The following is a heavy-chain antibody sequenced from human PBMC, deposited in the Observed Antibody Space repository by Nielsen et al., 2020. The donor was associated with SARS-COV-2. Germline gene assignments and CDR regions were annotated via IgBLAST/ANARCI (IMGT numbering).Heavy chain of an antibody. CDR2: INPSSGST. J-gene: IGHJ4*02. V-gene: IGHV1-46*01. CDR1: GYTFTSYY. CDR3: ARSDSSSWYGNDH. Sequence: ASVKVSCKASGYTFTSYYIYWVRQAPVQGLEWMGIINPSSGSTSYAQNFQVRVTMTRDTSTSTVYMELSSLRSEDTAMYYCARSDSSSWYGNDHWGQGTLVTVSS. D-gene: IGHD6-13*01.